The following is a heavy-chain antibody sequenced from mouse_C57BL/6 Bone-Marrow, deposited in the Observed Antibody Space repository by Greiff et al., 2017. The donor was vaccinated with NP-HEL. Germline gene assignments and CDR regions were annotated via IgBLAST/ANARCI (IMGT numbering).Heavy chain of an antibody. CDR2: IDPENGDT. CDR3: TLYYYGSSYDAMDY. J-gene: IGHJ4*01. V-gene: IGHV14-4*01. Sequence: VQLQQSGAELVRPGASVKLSCTASGFNITDDYMHWVKQRPEQGLEWIGWIDPENGDTEYASKFQGKATITADTSSNTAYLQLSSLTSEDTAVYYCTLYYYGSSYDAMDYWGQGTSVTVSS. CDR1: GFNITDDY. D-gene: IGHD1-1*01.